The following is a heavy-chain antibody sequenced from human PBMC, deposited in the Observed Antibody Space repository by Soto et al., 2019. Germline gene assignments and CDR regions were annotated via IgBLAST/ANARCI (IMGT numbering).Heavy chain of an antibody. CDR3: GRHGNAYTHWFAP. V-gene: IGHV4-39*01. CDR2: ASAFENT. Sequence: QLRLQESGPGSVKPSETLSLTCNLSGGSISDDSYYWAWIRQPPGGGLEWIGSASAFENTYYNTSLTSRVTISIHTSRKHFSLNLRSVIAADTAVYHCGRHGNAYTHWFAPWGQGTLVIVSS. J-gene: IGHJ5*02. D-gene: IGHD1-1*01. CDR1: GGSISDDSYY.